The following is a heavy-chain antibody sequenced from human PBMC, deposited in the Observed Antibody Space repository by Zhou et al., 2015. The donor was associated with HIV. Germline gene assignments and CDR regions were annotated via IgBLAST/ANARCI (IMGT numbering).Heavy chain of an antibody. Sequence: QVQLVQSGAEVKKPGASVKVSCKASGYTFTGYYMHWVRQAPGQGLEWMGWINPNSGGTNYAQKFQGWVTMTRDTSISTAYMELSRLRSDDTAVYYCARVSLMTTVPYDAFDIWGQGTMVTVSS. J-gene: IGHJ3*02. CDR3: ARVSLMTTVPYDAFDI. D-gene: IGHD4-17*01. CDR1: GYTFTGYY. V-gene: IGHV1-2*04. CDR2: INPNSGGT.